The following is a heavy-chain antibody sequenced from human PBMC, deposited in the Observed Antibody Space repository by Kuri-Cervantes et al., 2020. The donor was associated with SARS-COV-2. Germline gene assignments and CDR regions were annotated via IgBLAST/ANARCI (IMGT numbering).Heavy chain of an antibody. CDR3: ARGGGDYYYYYGMDV. CDR2: IMPALGIA. J-gene: IGHJ6*02. Sequence: SVKVSCKASGGTFSSAIISWVRQAPGQGLEWMGGIMPALGIANYAQKFQGRVTITADKSTSTAYMELSSLRSEDTAVYYCARGGGDYYYYYGMDVWGQGTTVTVSS. D-gene: IGHD3-16*01. CDR1: GGTFSSAI. V-gene: IGHV1-69*10.